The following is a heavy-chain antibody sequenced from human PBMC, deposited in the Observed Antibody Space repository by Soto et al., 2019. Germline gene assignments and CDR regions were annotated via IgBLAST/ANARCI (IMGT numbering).Heavy chain of an antibody. J-gene: IGHJ6*02. V-gene: IGHV4-59*08. CDR3: ARQYSGIAVAGHYYYGMDV. CDR2: IYYSGST. D-gene: IGHD6-19*01. CDR1: GGSISSYY. Sequence: QVQLQESGPGLVKPSETLSLTCTVSGGSISSYYWSWIRQPPGKGLEWIGYIYYSGSTNYNPSLKSRFTISVDTSKKQFSLKLSSVTAADTAVYYCARQYSGIAVAGHYYYGMDVWGQGTTVTVSS.